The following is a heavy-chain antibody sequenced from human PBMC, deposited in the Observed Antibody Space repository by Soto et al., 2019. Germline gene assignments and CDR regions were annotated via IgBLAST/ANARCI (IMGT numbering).Heavy chain of an antibody. V-gene: IGHV1-69*13. J-gene: IGHJ5*02. Sequence: SSVKVSCKAAGDTFSSYVISWLRQNPGQGLEWMGGIIPIFGTANYAQKFQGRVTITADESTSTAYMELSSLRSEDTAVYYCARDFLAAAGPGWFDPWGQGTLVTVSS. CDR1: GDTFSSYV. D-gene: IGHD6-13*01. CDR2: IIPIFGTA. CDR3: ARDFLAAAGPGWFDP.